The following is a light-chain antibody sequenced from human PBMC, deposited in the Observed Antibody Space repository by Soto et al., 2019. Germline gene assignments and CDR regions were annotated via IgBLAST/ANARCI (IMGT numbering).Light chain of an antibody. CDR3: SSYAGSSNV. CDR2: EVN. CDR1: SSDVGGYNY. J-gene: IGLJ1*01. V-gene: IGLV2-8*01. Sequence: QSALTQPPSASGSPGQSIAISCTGTSSDVGGYNYVSWYQQHPGKAPKLMIYEVNKRPSGVPDRFSGSKSGNTAYLTVSGLQAEDDDDYYCSSYAGSSNVFGTGTKVTVL.